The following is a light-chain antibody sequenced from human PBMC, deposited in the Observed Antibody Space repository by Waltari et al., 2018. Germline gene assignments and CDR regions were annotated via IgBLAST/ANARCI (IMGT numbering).Light chain of an antibody. Sequence: QSALTQPRSGSGSPGQSVAISFPGTSSDVGGYNYVPWYQPYPGTAPKLIIYDVTKRPSGVPDRFSGSKSGNTASLTISGLQAEDEADYYCCSYAGTYTPLFGGGTKLTVL. CDR1: SSDVGGYNY. J-gene: IGLJ2*01. CDR2: DVT. CDR3: CSYAGTYTPL. V-gene: IGLV2-11*01.